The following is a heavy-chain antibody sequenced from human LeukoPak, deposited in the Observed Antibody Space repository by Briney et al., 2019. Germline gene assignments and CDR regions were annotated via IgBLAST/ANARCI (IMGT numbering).Heavy chain of an antibody. D-gene: IGHD6-19*01. Sequence: SETLSLTCTVSGGSISSYHWSWIRQPPGKGLEWIGYIYYSGSTNYNPSLKSRLTISVDTSKNQFSLNLSSVTAADTAVYYCARGGSGWSHVNFDSWGQGTLVTVSS. J-gene: IGHJ4*02. CDR3: ARGGSGWSHVNFDS. CDR2: IYYSGST. CDR1: GGSISSYH. V-gene: IGHV4-59*01.